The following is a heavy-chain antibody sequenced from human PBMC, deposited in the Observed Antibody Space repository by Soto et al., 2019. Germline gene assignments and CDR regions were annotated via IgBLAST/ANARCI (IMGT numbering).Heavy chain of an antibody. V-gene: IGHV4-31*03. J-gene: IGHJ1*01. CDR3: ARSRWTGTYPHDFQP. CDR1: GVSISSGGYY. Sequence: QVQLQESGPGLVKPSQTLSLTCTASGVSISSGGYYWSWMRQHPGKGLEWIGYIYYSGSTYYNPSLKSRVTISVDTSNNQFSLQLSSVTAADTAVYYCARSRWTGTYPHDFQPWGQGTLVTVSS. CDR2: IYYSGST. D-gene: IGHD1-26*01.